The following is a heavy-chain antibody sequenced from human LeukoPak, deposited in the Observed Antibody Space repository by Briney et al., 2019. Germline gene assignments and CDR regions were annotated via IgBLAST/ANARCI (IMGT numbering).Heavy chain of an antibody. CDR2: IYYSGST. D-gene: IGHD1-26*01. CDR1: GGSISSGDYY. J-gene: IGHJ4*02. V-gene: IGHV4-30-4*01. CDR3: AREETIVGVDY. Sequence: NTSQTLSLTCTVSGGSISSGDYYWSWIRQPPGKGLEWIGYIYYSGSTYYNPSPKSRVTISVDTSKNQFSLKLSSVTAADTAVYYCAREETIVGVDYWGQGTLVTVSS.